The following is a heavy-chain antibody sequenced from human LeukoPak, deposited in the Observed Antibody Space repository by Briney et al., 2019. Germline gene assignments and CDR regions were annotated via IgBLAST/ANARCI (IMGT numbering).Heavy chain of an antibody. V-gene: IGHV1-2*02. J-gene: IGHJ4*02. CDR3: SVWFGELSH. D-gene: IGHD3-10*01. CDR2: ISPYSGGT. Sequence: ASVKVSCKTSGYTFTDYNIHWVRQAPGQGLEWMGWISPYSGGTNYAQRFQGVVTMTRDTSISTAYMDLSSLKSADTATYYCSVWFGELSHWGQGTLVTVSS. CDR1: GYTFTDYN.